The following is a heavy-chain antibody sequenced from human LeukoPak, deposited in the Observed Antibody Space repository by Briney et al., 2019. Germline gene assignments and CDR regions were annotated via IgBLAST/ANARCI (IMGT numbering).Heavy chain of an antibody. V-gene: IGHV3-21*01. D-gene: IGHD2-15*01. CDR1: GFTLSSYS. CDR2: ISSSSNYI. Sequence: GGSLRLSCAASGFTLSSYSMNWVRQAPGKGLEWVSSISSSSNYIYYTDSVNGRFTISRDNAQNSLYLQMNSLRAEDTAVYYCARAGQGYSSGSWGQGTLVTVSS. J-gene: IGHJ4*02. CDR3: ARAGQGYSSGS.